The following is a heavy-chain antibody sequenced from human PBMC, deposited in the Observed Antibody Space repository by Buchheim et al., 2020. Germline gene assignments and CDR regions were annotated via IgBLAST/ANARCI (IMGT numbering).Heavy chain of an antibody. Sequence: QLQLQESGPGLVKPSETLSLTCTVSGGSISSSSYYWGWIRQPPGKGLEWIGSICYSGSTYYNPSLKSRVTISVDTSKNQFSLKLSSVTAADTAVYYCARRGIAAAGTFRYYYYMDVWGKGTT. J-gene: IGHJ6*03. CDR2: ICYSGST. D-gene: IGHD6-13*01. CDR1: GGSISSSSYY. CDR3: ARRGIAAAGTFRYYYYMDV. V-gene: IGHV4-39*01.